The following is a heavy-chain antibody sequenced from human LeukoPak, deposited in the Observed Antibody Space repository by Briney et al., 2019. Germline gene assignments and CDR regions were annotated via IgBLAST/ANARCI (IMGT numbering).Heavy chain of an antibody. Sequence: GASVKVSCKASGYTFTSYAMNWVRQAPGQGLEWVGWINPNSGGTNYAQKFQGWVTMTRDTSISTAYMELSRLRSDDTAVYYCARSRSIAAAYYFDYWGQGTLVTVSS. CDR1: GYTFTSYA. CDR3: ARSRSIAAAYYFDY. V-gene: IGHV1-2*04. D-gene: IGHD6-13*01. CDR2: INPNSGGT. J-gene: IGHJ4*02.